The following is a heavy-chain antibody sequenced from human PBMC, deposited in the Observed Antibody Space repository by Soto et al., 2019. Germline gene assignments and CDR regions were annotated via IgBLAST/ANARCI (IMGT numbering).Heavy chain of an antibody. CDR2: IYYRGNT. CDR1: GDSINSDKYY. CDR3: ARLEGLATISYYFDF. D-gene: IGHD3-9*01. J-gene: IGHJ4*02. Sequence: SETLSLTCSVPGDSINSDKYYWGWIRQPPGKGLEWIGSIYYRGNTYYNPSLQTRVTISLDKSKSQFSLKLNSVTAADSAVYFCARLEGLATISYYFDFWGQGALVTVSS. V-gene: IGHV4-39*01.